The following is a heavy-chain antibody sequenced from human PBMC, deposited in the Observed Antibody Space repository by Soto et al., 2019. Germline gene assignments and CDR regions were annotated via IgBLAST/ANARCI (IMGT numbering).Heavy chain of an antibody. Sequence: EVQLLESGGGLVQPGGSLRLSCAASGFTFSSYAMSWVRQAPGKGLEWVSAISGSGGSTYYADSVKGRFTISRDNSQNTLYLQMNSLRAEDTAVYYCAKAPVLRFLEWLYGYYVDYWGQGTLVTVSS. V-gene: IGHV3-23*01. J-gene: IGHJ4*02. D-gene: IGHD3-3*01. CDR3: AKAPVLRFLEWLYGYYVDY. CDR2: ISGSGGST. CDR1: GFTFSSYA.